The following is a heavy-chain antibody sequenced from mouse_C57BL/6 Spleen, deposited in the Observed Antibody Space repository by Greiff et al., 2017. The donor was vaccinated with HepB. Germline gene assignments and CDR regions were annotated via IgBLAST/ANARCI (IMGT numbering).Heavy chain of an antibody. CDR2: INPSSGYT. V-gene: IGHV1-7*01. D-gene: IGHD1-1*01. Sequence: QVQLKQSGAELAKPGASVKLSCTASGYTFTSYWMHWVKQRPGQGLEWIGYINPSSGYTKYNQKFKDKATLTADKSSSTAYMQLSSLTYEDSAVYYCAVTTVVEWYCDVWGTGTTVTVSS. CDR1: GYTFTSYW. J-gene: IGHJ1*03. CDR3: AVTTVVEWYCDV.